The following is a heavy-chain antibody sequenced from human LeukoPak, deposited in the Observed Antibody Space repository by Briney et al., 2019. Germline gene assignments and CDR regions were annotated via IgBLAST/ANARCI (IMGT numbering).Heavy chain of an antibody. Sequence: GASVKVSCKASGYTFTGYYMHWVRQAPGQGLEWMGWINPNSGGTNYAQKFQGRVTMTRDTSISTAYMELSRLRSDDTAVYYCARGQGSAWFGELLRFDYWGQGTLVTVSS. V-gene: IGHV1-2*02. CDR1: GYTFTGYY. D-gene: IGHD3-10*01. CDR3: ARGQGSAWFGELLRFDY. CDR2: INPNSGGT. J-gene: IGHJ4*02.